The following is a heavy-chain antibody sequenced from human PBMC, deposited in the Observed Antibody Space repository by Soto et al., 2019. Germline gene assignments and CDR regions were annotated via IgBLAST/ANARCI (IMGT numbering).Heavy chain of an antibody. CDR1: GYSISSGSY. V-gene: IGHV4-38-2*02. CDR3: ARAPVMVVAGSTFGY. D-gene: IGHD6-19*01. J-gene: IGHJ4*01. Sequence: SETLSLTCTVSGYSISSGSYWGWIRQPPGKGPEWIASIYHGGTTFYNPSLKSRITISVDTSHNQFSLNLRSVTAADTAVYYCARAPVMVVAGSTFGYWGHGTLVTVSS. CDR2: IYHGGTT.